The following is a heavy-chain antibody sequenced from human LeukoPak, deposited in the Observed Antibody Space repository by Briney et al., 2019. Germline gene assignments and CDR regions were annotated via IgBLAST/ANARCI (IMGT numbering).Heavy chain of an antibody. CDR2: ISSSSSTI. CDR1: GFTFGSYS. Sequence: GGSLRLSCAASGFTFGSYSMNWVRQAPGKGLEWVSYISSSSSTIYYADSVKGRFTISRDNAKNSLYLQMNSLRDEDTAVYYCAREADCSSTSCYGKYYYYYGMDVWGQGTTVTVSS. J-gene: IGHJ6*02. CDR3: AREADCSSTSCYGKYYYYYGMDV. D-gene: IGHD2-2*01. V-gene: IGHV3-48*02.